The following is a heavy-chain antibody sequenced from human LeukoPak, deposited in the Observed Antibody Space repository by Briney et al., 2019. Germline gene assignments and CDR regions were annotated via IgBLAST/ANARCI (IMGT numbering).Heavy chain of an antibody. CDR1: GGTFSSYA. V-gene: IGHV1-69*05. J-gene: IGHJ6*03. D-gene: IGHD2-2*01. CDR3: ARDRGCSSTSCYRYYYYMDV. CDR2: IIPIFGTA. Sequence: SVKVSCKASGGTFSSYAISWVRQAPGQGLEWMGRIIPIFGTANYAQKFQGRVTITTDESTSTAYMELSSLRSEDTAVYYCARDRGCSSTSCYRYYYYMDVWGKGTTVTVSS.